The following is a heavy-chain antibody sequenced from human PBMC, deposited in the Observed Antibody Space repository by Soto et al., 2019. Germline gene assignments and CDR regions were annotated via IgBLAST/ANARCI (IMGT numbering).Heavy chain of an antibody. CDR3: LIQFALSWAWFDP. J-gene: IGHJ5*02. D-gene: IGHD3-16*01. Sequence: SETLSLTCTVSGGSISSYYWSWIRQPPGKGLEWIGYIYYSGSTNYNPSLKSRVTISVDTSKNQFSLKLSSVTAADTAVYYCLIQFALSWAWFDPWGQGILVNVS. CDR2: IYYSGST. CDR1: GGSISSYY. V-gene: IGHV4-59*08.